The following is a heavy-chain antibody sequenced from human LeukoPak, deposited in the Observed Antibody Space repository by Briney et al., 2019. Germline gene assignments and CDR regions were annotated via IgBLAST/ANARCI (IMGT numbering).Heavy chain of an antibody. Sequence: PGGSLRLSCAASGFTFSSYSMNWVRQAPGKGLEWASSISSSSSYIYYADSVKGRFTISRDNAKNSLYLQMNSLRAEDTAVYYCARGYSSSWATDYWGQGTLVTVSS. CDR3: ARGYSSSWATDY. V-gene: IGHV3-21*01. J-gene: IGHJ4*02. CDR2: ISSSSSYI. CDR1: GFTFSSYS. D-gene: IGHD6-13*01.